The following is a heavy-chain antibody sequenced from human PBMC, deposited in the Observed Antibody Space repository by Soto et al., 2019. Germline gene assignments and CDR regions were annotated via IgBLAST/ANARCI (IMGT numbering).Heavy chain of an antibody. CDR3: ARYADYILRMVYGYMAV. Sequence: SVKVSCKASGGTFSSYAISWVRQAPGQGLEWMGGIIPIFGTANYAQKFQGRVTITADESTSTAYMELSSLRSEDTAVYYCARYADYILRMVYGYMAVSGKGTTVTVS. D-gene: IGHD2-8*01. J-gene: IGHJ6*03. CDR2: IIPIFGTA. V-gene: IGHV1-69*13. CDR1: GGTFSSYA.